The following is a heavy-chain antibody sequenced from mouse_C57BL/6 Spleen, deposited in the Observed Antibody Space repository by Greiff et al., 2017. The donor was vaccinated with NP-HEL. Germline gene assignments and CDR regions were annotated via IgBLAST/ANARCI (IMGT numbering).Heavy chain of an antibody. CDR2: IHPNSGST. CDR3: ATTTVVAPGFDY. Sequence: QVQLQQPGAELVKPGASVKLSCKASGYTFTSYWMHWVKQRPGQGLEWIGMIHPNSGSTNYNEKFKSKATLTVDKSSSTAYMQLSSLTSEDSAVYYCATTTVVAPGFDYWGQGTTLTVSS. J-gene: IGHJ2*01. CDR1: GYTFTSYW. V-gene: IGHV1-64*01. D-gene: IGHD1-1*01.